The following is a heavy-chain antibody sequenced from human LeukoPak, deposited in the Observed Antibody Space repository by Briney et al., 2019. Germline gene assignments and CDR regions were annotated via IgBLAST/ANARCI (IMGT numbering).Heavy chain of an antibody. J-gene: IGHJ4*02. Sequence: PGGSLRLSCAASGFTFSSYSMNWVRQAPGKGLEWVSSISSSSSYIYYADSVKGRFTISRDNAKNSLYLQMNSLRAEDTAVYYCARDRGGALWRFDYWGQGTLVTVSS. V-gene: IGHV3-21*01. CDR3: ARDRGGALWRFDY. D-gene: IGHD3-10*01. CDR2: ISSSSSYI. CDR1: GFTFSSYS.